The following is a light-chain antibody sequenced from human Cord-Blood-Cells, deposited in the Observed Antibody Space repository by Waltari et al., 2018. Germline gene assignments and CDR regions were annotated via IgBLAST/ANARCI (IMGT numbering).Light chain of an antibody. CDR3: CSYAGSYV. Sequence: QSALTQPASVSGSPGQSITISCTGTSSDVGSYNLVSWYQQHPGKAPKLMIYEGSKRPSGVSNPVSGSKSGNTASLTISGLQAEDEADYYCCSYAGSYVFGTGTKVTVL. CDR2: EGS. CDR1: SSDVGSYNL. V-gene: IGLV2-23*01. J-gene: IGLJ1*01.